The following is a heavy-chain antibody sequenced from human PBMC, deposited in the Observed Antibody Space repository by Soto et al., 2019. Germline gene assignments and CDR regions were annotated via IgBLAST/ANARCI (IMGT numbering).Heavy chain of an antibody. CDR1: GFVFKDSS. V-gene: IGHV3-73*01. CDR2: IRDRAYSYAT. J-gene: IGHJ4*02. CDR3: TRLISAAQDY. Sequence: VLLGESGGGLVQPGGSLKLSCAASGFVFKDSSIHWVRQASGKGLEWVGRIRDRAYSYATAYAASVKGRFTISRDDSSNTAYLQMNSLKTEDTAIYYCTRLISAAQDYWGQGTPVTVSS. D-gene: IGHD3-10*01.